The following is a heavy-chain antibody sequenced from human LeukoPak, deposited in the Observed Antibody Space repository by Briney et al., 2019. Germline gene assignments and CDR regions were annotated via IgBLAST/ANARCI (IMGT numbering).Heavy chain of an antibody. CDR1: GFTFTNYA. D-gene: IGHD5-12*01. CDR2: ISDSSSYI. V-gene: IGHV3-21*01. Sequence: PGGSLRLSCAASGFTFTNYALTWVRQAPGKGLEWVSGISDSSSYIYYADSVKGRFTISRDNAKNSLYLQMNSLRAEDTAVYYCARRYVGGYDLDYYYMDVWGKGTTVTVSS. J-gene: IGHJ6*03. CDR3: ARRYVGGYDLDYYYMDV.